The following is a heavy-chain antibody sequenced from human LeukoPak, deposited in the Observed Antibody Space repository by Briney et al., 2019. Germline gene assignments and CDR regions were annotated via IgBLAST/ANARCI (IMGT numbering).Heavy chain of an antibody. V-gene: IGHV3-23*01. CDR2: ISGSGGST. J-gene: IGHJ4*02. CDR3: AKPPAGYSSSSPYFDY. D-gene: IGHD6-6*01. CDR1: GFTFTNYA. Sequence: PGGSLRLSCAASGFTFTNYAMSWVRQAPGKGLEWVSGISGSGGSTYYADSVKGRFTISRDNSKNTLYLQMNSLRAEDTAVYYCAKPPAGYSSSSPYFDYWGQGTLVTVSS.